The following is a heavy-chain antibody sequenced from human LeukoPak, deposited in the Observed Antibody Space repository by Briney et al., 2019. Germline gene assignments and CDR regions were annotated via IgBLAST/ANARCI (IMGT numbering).Heavy chain of an antibody. CDR2: ISYDGSNK. V-gene: IGHV3-30-3*01. J-gene: IGHJ6*02. CDR3: ARAVTTPLGENPYGMDI. Sequence: PGRSLRLPCAASGFTFSSYAMHWVRQAPGKGLEWVAVISYDGSNKYYADSVKGRFTISRDNSKNTLYLQMNSLRAEDTAVYYCARAVTTPLGENPYGMDIWGQGTTVTVSS. D-gene: IGHD4-17*01. CDR1: GFTFSSYA.